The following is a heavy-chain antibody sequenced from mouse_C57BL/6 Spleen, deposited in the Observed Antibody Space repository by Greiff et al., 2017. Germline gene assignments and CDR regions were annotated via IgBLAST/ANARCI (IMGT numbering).Heavy chain of an antibody. D-gene: IGHD1-1*01. CDR2: IYPGDGDT. J-gene: IGHJ2*01. CDR3: ATYYDGRSNVYFDY. CDR1: GYAFSSSW. V-gene: IGHV1-82*01. Sequence: VQLQQSGPELVKPGASVKISCKASGYAFSSSWMNWVKQRPGKGLEWIGRIYPGDGDTTYNGQFKGKSTLTADKSSSTAYMQLSSLTSEDSAVYVCATYYDGRSNVYFDYWGQGTTLTVSS.